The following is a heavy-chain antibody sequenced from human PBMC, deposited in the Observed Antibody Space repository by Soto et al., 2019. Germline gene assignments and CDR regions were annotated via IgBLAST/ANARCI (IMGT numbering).Heavy chain of an antibody. CDR2: IIPIFGTA. CDR3: ARGGYSRYGMDV. V-gene: IGHV1-69*13. Sequence: SVKVSCKASGDTFSSYAISWVRQAPGQGLEWMGGIIPIFGTANYAQKFQGRVTITADESTSTAYMELSSLRSEETAGYYCARGGYSRYGMDVWGQGTTVTVSS. J-gene: IGHJ6*02. D-gene: IGHD2-21*01. CDR1: GDTFSSYA.